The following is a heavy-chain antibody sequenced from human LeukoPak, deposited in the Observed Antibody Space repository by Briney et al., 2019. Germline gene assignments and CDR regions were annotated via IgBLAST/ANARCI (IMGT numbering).Heavy chain of an antibody. V-gene: IGHV1-18*01. CDR3: ARDFRTTVTTYYYYYYMDV. Sequence: GASVKVSCKASGYTFTSYGISWVRQAPGQGLEWMGWISAYNGNTNSAQKLQGRVTMTTDTSTSTAYMELRSLRSDDTAAYYCARDFRTTVTTYYYYYYMDVWGKGTTVTVSS. D-gene: IGHD4-17*01. J-gene: IGHJ6*03. CDR1: GYTFTSYG. CDR2: ISAYNGNT.